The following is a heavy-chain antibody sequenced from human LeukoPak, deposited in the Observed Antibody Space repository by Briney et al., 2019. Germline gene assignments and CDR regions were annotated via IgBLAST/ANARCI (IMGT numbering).Heavy chain of an antibody. CDR3: ARDYYDSRGVFDY. D-gene: IGHD3-22*01. CDR1: GGPISSGDYY. CDR2: IYYSGSS. V-gene: IGHV4-31*03. J-gene: IGHJ4*02. Sequence: SETLSLTCTVSGGPISSGDYYWSWIRQHPGKGLEWIGYIYYSGSSYYNPSLKSRLTISVDTSKNQFSLKLSSVTAADTAVYFCARDYYDSRGVFDYWGQGTLVTVSS.